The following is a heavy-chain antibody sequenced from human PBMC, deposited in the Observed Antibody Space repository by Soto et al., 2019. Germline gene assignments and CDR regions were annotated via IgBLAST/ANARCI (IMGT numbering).Heavy chain of an antibody. J-gene: IGHJ2*01. CDR3: ARDPSRGSDWARYLDL. Sequence: EVQLVESGGGLVQPGGSLRLSCAASGFSFSNYAMDWVRQAPGKGLEWVSYISGSSSNIRYADSVKGRFTISRDNAKSSVYLHMNSLRADVTAVYYCARDPSRGSDWARYLDLWGRGTLVTVSS. CDR1: GFSFSNYA. CDR2: ISGSSSNI. V-gene: IGHV3-48*01. D-gene: IGHD1-26*01.